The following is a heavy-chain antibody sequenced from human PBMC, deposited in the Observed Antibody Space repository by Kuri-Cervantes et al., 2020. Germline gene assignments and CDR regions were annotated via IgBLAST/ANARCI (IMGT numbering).Heavy chain of an antibody. D-gene: IGHD4-17*01. CDR3: ARTPHDYGDYVDY. Sequence: SCTVSGGSISSGGYYWSWIRQHPGKGLEWIGYIYYSGSTYYNPSLKSRVTISVDTSKNQFSLKLSSVTAADTAVYYCARTPHDYGDYVDYWGQGTLVTVSS. V-gene: IGHV4-31*02. CDR1: GGSISSGGYY. CDR2: IYYSGST. J-gene: IGHJ4*02.